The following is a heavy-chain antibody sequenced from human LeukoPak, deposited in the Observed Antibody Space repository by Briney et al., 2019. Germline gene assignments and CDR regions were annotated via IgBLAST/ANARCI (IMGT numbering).Heavy chain of an antibody. J-gene: IGHJ4*02. CDR1: GFTFSSYW. CDR2: IKQDGSEK. D-gene: IGHD1-26*01. Sequence: GGSLRLSCAASGFTFSSYWMSWVRQAPGKGLEWVANIKQDGSEKYYVDSVKGRFTISRDNAKNSLYLQMNSLRAEDTAVYYCARDCDSGGYEPAFDYWGQGTLVTVSS. V-gene: IGHV3-7*01. CDR3: ARDCDSGGYEPAFDY.